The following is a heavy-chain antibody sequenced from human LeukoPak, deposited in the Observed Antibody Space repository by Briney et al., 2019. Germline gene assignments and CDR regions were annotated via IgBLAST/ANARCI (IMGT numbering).Heavy chain of an antibody. V-gene: IGHV4-61*02. CDR1: GGSISSGSYY. CDR2: IYTSGST. Sequence: PSETLSLTCTVSGGSISSGSYYWSWIRQPAGKGLEWIGRIYTSGSTNYNPSLKSRVTISVDTSKNQFSLKLSSVTAADTAVYYCARDPNWNDAPGWVYYYMDVWGKGTTVTVSS. CDR3: ARDPNWNDAPGWVYYYMDV. D-gene: IGHD1-20*01. J-gene: IGHJ6*03.